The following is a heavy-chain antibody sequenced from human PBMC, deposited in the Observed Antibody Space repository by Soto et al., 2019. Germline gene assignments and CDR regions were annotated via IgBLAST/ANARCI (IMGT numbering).Heavy chain of an antibody. V-gene: IGHV4-39*01. Sequence: SETLSLTCSVSGGFVSSSSYSWGWIRQSPGKGLEWIGTMYSSENTYYNPSLLSRVTISVDTSKNEFSLRLSSVTAADTAVYYCARLNGYCISANCHGYYGMDVWGQGTTVTVSS. J-gene: IGHJ6*02. CDR3: ARLNGYCISANCHGYYGMDV. D-gene: IGHD2-2*03. CDR2: MYSSENT. CDR1: GGFVSSSSYS.